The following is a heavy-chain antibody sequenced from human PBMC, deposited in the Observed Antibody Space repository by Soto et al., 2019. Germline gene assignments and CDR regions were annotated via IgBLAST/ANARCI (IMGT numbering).Heavy chain of an antibody. Sequence: SETLSLTCSVSGGSISGYYWSWIRQPPGKRPEWIGYIYYSGTTNYNPSLGSRVSMSVDTSKNQFSLTLTSVTAADTAVYYCARYQQYYQHWGQGTLVTVSS. V-gene: IGHV4-59*08. CDR1: GGSISGYY. CDR2: IYYSGTT. CDR3: ARYQQYYQH. J-gene: IGHJ1*01.